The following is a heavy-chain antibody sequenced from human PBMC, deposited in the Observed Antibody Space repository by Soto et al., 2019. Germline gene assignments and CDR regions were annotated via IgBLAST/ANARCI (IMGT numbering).Heavy chain of an antibody. J-gene: IGHJ4*02. V-gene: IGHV3-23*01. CDR2: IGGSGRTT. D-gene: IGHD3-22*01. CDR3: AKSRYSDSSGDFYDY. Sequence: EVQLLETGGGLVQPGGSLSLSCAASAFTFNNYAMSWVRQAPGKGLEWVSGIGGSGRTTYYADSVKGRFTISRDNSNNSLFLHMNSLRAEDPAVSYCAKSRYSDSSGDFYDYWGQGTLVTVSS. CDR1: AFTFNNYA.